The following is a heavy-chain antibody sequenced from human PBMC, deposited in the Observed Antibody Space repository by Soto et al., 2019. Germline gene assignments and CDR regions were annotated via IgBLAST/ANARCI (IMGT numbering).Heavy chain of an antibody. D-gene: IGHD3-3*01. CDR2: ISAYNGNT. V-gene: IGHV1-18*01. Sequence: QVQLVQSGAEVKKPGASVKVSCKASGYTFTSYGISWVRQAPGQGLEWMGWISAYNGNTNYAQTLQGRVTMTTDTPTRPACVELRSLRSGDTAVYYCARAARNYDFWSGYSRYYYYYGMDVWGQGTTVTVSS. J-gene: IGHJ6*02. CDR3: ARAARNYDFWSGYSRYYYYYGMDV. CDR1: GYTFTSYG.